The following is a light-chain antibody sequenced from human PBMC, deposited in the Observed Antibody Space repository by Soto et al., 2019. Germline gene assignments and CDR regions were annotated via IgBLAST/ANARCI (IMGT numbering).Light chain of an antibody. CDR2: EVS. Sequence: QSALTQPASVSGSPGQSITISCTGTSSDVGGYNYVSWYQQHPGKAPKLMIYEVSNRPSGVSNRVSGSKSGNTASLTISGLQAEDEAEFYCSSYPSSSPHVVFGGGTKLTVL. CDR1: SSDVGGYNY. CDR3: SSYPSSSPHVV. V-gene: IGLV2-14*01. J-gene: IGLJ2*01.